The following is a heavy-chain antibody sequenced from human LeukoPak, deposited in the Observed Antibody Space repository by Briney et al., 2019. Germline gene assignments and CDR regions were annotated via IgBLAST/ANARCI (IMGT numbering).Heavy chain of an antibody. V-gene: IGHV4-39*07. J-gene: IGHJ4*02. D-gene: IGHD3-10*01. CDR2: FFYRGST. Sequence: SETLSLTCTVSGGSISSSSYYWGWIRQPPGKGLEWIGSFFYRGSTYYNPSLRSRVTISVDTSKNQFSLKLTSVTAADTAVYYCARSVTMPADYWGQGTLVTVSS. CDR1: GGSISSSSYY. CDR3: ARSVTMPADY.